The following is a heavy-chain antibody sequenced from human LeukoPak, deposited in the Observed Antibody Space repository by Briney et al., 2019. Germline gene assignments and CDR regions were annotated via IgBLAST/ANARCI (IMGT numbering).Heavy chain of an antibody. CDR3: ARGRHYCSGGSCYYFDY. CDR2: IYPGDSDT. D-gene: IGHD2-15*01. CDR1: GYSFTSYW. V-gene: IGHV5-51*01. Sequence: GESLKISCKGSGYSFTSYWIGWVRQMPGKGLEWMGIIYPGDSDTRYSPSFQGQVTISADKSSSTAYLQWSSLKASDTAMYYCARGRHYCSGGSCYYFDYWGQGTLVTVSS. J-gene: IGHJ4*02.